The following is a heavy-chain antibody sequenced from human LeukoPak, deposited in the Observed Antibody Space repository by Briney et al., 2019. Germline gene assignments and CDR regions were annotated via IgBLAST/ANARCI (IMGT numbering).Heavy chain of an antibody. CDR2: ISSSSSYI. Sequence: GGSLRLSCAASGFTFSSYSMNWVRQAPGKGLEWVSSISSSSSYIYYADSVKGRFTISRDNAKNSLYLQMNSLRAEDTAVYYCARDSGSGYSIPYYFDYWGQGTLVTVSS. J-gene: IGHJ4*02. V-gene: IGHV3-21*01. CDR3: ARDSGSGYSIPYYFDY. D-gene: IGHD5-12*01. CDR1: GFTFSSYS.